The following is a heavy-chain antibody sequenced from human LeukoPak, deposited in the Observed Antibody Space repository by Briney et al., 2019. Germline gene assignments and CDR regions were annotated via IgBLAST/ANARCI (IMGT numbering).Heavy chain of an antibody. CDR3: ARCAGTPQYYYYYYYMDV. CDR2: ISPSGTTI. J-gene: IGHJ6*03. Sequence: SGGSLRLSCAASGFTFSDYFLSWVRQAPGKGLEWLSYISPSGTTIYYADSVRGRFTISRDNAKNSLYLQMNSLRAEDTALYYCARCAGTPQYYYYYYYMDVWGKGTTVTVSS. CDR1: GFTFSDYF. D-gene: IGHD1/OR15-1a*01. V-gene: IGHV3-11*04.